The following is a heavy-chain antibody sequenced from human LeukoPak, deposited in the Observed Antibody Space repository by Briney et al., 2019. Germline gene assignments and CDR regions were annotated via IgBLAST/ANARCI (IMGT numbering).Heavy chain of an antibody. J-gene: IGHJ4*01. CDR2: IDPSNGNI. D-gene: IGHD3-9*01. CDR1: GYNFNSYG. Sequence: ASVKVSCKASGYNFNSYGVWWVRQAPGQGLEWIGWIDPSNGNIKYAEKVQDRVTMTTDTSTSTAYMDLRSLRSDDTAVYYCARDGVTGHFEWWGRGTLITVSS. CDR3: ARDGVTGHFEW. V-gene: IGHV1-18*01.